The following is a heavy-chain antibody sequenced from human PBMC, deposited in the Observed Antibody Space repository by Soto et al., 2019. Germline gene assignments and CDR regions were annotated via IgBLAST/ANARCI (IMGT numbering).Heavy chain of an antibody. CDR1: GFDFSNYG. V-gene: IGHV3-23*01. J-gene: IGHJ4*02. D-gene: IGHD3-3*02. Sequence: EVQLLESGGGLVQPGGSLRLSCAASGFDFSNYGMSWVRQAPGKGLEWVSAISGTAHATYYAASVKGRFTISRDNSKNTLCLQMNSLRVEDTAVYFCVKDAPQPFSDWGQGTLVTVSS. CDR2: ISGTAHAT. CDR3: VKDAPQPFSD.